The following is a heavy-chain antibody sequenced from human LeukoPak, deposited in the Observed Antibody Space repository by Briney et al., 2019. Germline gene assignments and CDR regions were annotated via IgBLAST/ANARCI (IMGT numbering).Heavy chain of an antibody. V-gene: IGHV3-21*01. CDR2: ISTSSSYI. Sequence: GGSLRLSCAASGFTFSSYSLNWVRQAPGKGLEWVSSISTSSSYIYYADSVKGRFTTSRDNARNSLYLQMNSLRADDTAVYYCARGPLRYFDWLLYDYWGQGTLVAVSS. CDR3: ARGPLRYFDWLLYDY. CDR1: GFTFSSYS. J-gene: IGHJ4*02. D-gene: IGHD3-9*01.